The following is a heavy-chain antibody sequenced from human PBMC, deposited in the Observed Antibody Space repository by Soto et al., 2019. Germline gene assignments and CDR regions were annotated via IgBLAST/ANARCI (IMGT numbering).Heavy chain of an antibody. J-gene: IGHJ4*02. V-gene: IGHV4-59*01. CDR1: GGSISGYY. D-gene: IGHD3-10*01. Sequence: SETLSLTCTVSGGSISGYYWSWIRQPPGKGLEWIGYMYNTGSTVYNPSFKSRVTISVDTSKNQFSLKLNSVTAADTAVYYCARRRRYYIFDYWGQGTLVTVSS. CDR3: ARRRRYYIFDY. CDR2: MYNTGST.